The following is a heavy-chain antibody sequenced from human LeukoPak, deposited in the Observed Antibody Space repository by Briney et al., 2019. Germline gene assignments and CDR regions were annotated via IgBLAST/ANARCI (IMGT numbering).Heavy chain of an antibody. J-gene: IGHJ5*02. Sequence: EASVKVSCKASGYTFTSYYMHWVRQAPGQGLEWMGGIIPIFGTANYAQKFQGRVTITADKSTSTAYMELSSLRSEDTAVYYCARGGYDILTARWFGPWGQGTLVTVSS. D-gene: IGHD3-9*01. CDR3: ARGGYDILTARWFGP. CDR1: GYTFTSYY. V-gene: IGHV1-69*06. CDR2: IIPIFGTA.